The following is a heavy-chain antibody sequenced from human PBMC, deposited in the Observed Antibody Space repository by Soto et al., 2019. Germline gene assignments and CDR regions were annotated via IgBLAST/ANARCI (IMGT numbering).Heavy chain of an antibody. D-gene: IGHD4-17*01. J-gene: IGHJ3*01. CDR2: ISHSDTT. CDR3: ARRGDFGGFDA. V-gene: IGHV4-30-2*01. Sequence: QLQLQESASGLVRPSQTLSLTCAVSGGAISSSTYSWTWIRRPPGEGLEWIGSISHSDTTYYNPSLTSRVTISVDRSKFQFSLNLTSVTAADTAVYFCARRGDFGGFDAWGQGSMVTVSS. CDR1: GGAISSSTYS.